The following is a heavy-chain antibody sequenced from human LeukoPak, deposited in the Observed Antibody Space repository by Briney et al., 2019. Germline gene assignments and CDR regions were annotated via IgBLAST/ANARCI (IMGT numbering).Heavy chain of an antibody. D-gene: IGHD3-10*01. CDR2: IWYDGSNK. J-gene: IGHJ4*02. V-gene: IGHV3-33*01. Sequence: PGGSLRLSCAASGFTFSSYGMHWVRQAPGKGLEWVAVIWYDGSNKYYADSVKGRFTISRDNSKNTLYLQMNSLRAEDTAVYYCAPLWFGQLLSLDYWGQGTLVTVSS. CDR1: GFTFSSYG. CDR3: APLWFGQLLSLDY.